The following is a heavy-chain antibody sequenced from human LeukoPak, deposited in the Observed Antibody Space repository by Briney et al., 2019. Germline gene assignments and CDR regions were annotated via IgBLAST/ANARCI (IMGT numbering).Heavy chain of an antibody. CDR2: FSDSNGRT. CDR3: AKDLLRYYYGSGSYLAPFDY. J-gene: IGHJ4*02. Sequence: GGSLRLSCAASGFTFRDYAMSWVRQAPGKGLEWVSSFSDSNGRTYYADSVKGRFTVSRDNSKNTLYLQMNSLRAEDTAVYYCAKDLLRYYYGSGSYLAPFDYWGQGTLVTVSS. V-gene: IGHV3-23*01. CDR1: GFTFRDYA. D-gene: IGHD3-10*01.